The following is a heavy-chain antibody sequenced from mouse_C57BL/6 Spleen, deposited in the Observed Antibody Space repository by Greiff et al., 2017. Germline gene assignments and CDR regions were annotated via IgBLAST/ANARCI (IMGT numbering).Heavy chain of an antibody. Sequence: VQLQESGAELVRPGTSVKVSCKASGYAFTNYLIEWVKQRPGQGLEWIGVINPGSGDTNYNEKFKGKATLTADKSSSTAYMQLSSLTSEDSAVYFCAGGYDRAYWGQGTLVTVSA. CDR1: GYAFTNYL. CDR3: AGGYDRAY. J-gene: IGHJ3*01. V-gene: IGHV1-54*01. CDR2: INPGSGDT. D-gene: IGHD2-2*01.